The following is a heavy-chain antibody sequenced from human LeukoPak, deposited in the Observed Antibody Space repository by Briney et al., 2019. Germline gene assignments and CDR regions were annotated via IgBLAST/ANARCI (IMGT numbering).Heavy chain of an antibody. CDR3: ARQPIVGATINYYYMDV. CDR2: INPNSGGT. V-gene: IGHV1-2*02. J-gene: IGHJ6*03. Sequence: ASVKVSCKASGYTFTGYYMHWVRQAPGQGLEWMGWINPNSGGTNYAQKFQGRVTMTTDTSTSTAYMELRSLRSDDTAVYYCARQPIVGATINYYYMDVWGKGTTVTVSS. D-gene: IGHD1-26*01. CDR1: GYTFTGYY.